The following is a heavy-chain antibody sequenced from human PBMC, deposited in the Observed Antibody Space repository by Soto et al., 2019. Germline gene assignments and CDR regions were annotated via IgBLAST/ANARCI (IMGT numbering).Heavy chain of an antibody. D-gene: IGHD3-22*01. J-gene: IGHJ6*02. V-gene: IGHV3-30*18. Sequence: PGGSLRLSCAASGFTFSSYGMHWVRQAPGKGLEWVAVISYDGSNKYYADSVKGRFTISRDNSKNTLYLQMNSLRAEDTAVYYCAKDYYDSGGYYYYLYYGMDVWGQGTTVTVSS. CDR2: ISYDGSNK. CDR1: GFTFSSYG. CDR3: AKDYYDSGGYYYYLYYGMDV.